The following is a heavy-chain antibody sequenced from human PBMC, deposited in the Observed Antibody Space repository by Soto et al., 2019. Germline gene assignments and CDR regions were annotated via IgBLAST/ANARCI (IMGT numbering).Heavy chain of an antibody. D-gene: IGHD3-3*01. J-gene: IGHJ4*02. CDR3: AKEVLYDFWSGHDGGYFDY. CDR1: GFTFSSYG. Sequence: QVQLVESGGGVVQPGRSLRLSCAASGFTFSSYGMHWVRQAPGKGLEWVAVISYDGSNKYYADSVKGRFTISRDNSKNTLYLQRNSLRAEDTAVYDCAKEVLYDFWSGHDGGYFDYWGQGTLVTVSS. V-gene: IGHV3-30*18. CDR2: ISYDGSNK.